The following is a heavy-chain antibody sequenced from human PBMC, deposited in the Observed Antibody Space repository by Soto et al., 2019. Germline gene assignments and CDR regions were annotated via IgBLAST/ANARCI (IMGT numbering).Heavy chain of an antibody. CDR2: IHHSGST. CDR1: GGSFSDYF. D-gene: IGHD6-19*01. J-gene: IGHJ6*02. V-gene: IGHV4-34*01. CDR3: ARQPVSVSGKFFFYSYGLDV. Sequence: SETLSLTCAVYGGSFSDYFWSWIRQPPGKGLEWIGEIHHSGSTHYIPSLKSRVVISVDTSKNQFSLRLTSVTAADTAVYYCARQPVSVSGKFFFYSYGLDVWGRGTTVTVSS.